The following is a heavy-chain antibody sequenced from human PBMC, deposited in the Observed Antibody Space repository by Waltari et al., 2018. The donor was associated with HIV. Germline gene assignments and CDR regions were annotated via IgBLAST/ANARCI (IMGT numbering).Heavy chain of an antibody. Sequence: QVQLQESSPGLVKPSETLSLTCTVSGGSISSYYWSWIRQPPGKGLAWIGYIYYSGSTNYSPSVRCRVTISVDTSKNQVSLKLSSVTAADTAVYYWARDRAARTPGGRFCYYYGMDVWGQGTTVTVSS. D-gene: IGHD3-3*01. CDR3: ARDRAARTPGGRFCYYYGMDV. CDR1: GGSISSYY. V-gene: IGHV4-59*01. CDR2: IYYSGST. J-gene: IGHJ6*02.